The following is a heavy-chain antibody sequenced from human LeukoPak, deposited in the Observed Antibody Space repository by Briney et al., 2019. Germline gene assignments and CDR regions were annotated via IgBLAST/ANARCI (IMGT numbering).Heavy chain of an antibody. V-gene: IGHV4-39*07. D-gene: IGHD1-26*01. J-gene: IGHJ4*02. CDR3: ARGAVGATSYFDY. Sequence: PSETLSLTCTVSDDSISGTSYHWGWIRQPPGKGLEWIGNLYNSGGTHYNPSLKSRVTISVDTSKNQFSLKLSSVTAADTAVYYCARGAVGATSYFDYWGQGTLVTVSS. CDR1: DDSISGTSYH. CDR2: LYNSGGT.